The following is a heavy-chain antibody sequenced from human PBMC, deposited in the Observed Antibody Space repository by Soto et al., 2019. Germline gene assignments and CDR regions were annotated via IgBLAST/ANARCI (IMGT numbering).Heavy chain of an antibody. D-gene: IGHD2-15*01. Sequence: PGGSLRLSCAASGFTFSDYGMHWVRQAPGKGLQWVAAIAYDASSEYYADSVKGRLTISRDNSKNTLYLQMNSLRAEDTAVYYCAKYAPHPYGGKTGWGQGTLVTVSS. CDR3: AKYAPHPYGGKTG. V-gene: IGHV3-30*18. CDR2: IAYDASSE. J-gene: IGHJ4*02. CDR1: GFTFSDYG.